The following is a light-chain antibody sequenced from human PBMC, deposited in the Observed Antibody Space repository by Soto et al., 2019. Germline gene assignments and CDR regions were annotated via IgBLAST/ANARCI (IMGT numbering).Light chain of an antibody. CDR1: SSDVGGYNC. Sequence: QSALTQPPSASGSPGQSVTISCTGTSSDVGGYNCVSWYQQHPGKAPKLMIYEVSKRPSGVPDRFSGSKSGNTPSLTVSGLQAEDEADYYCSSYAGSNIPVVFGGGTKLTVL. J-gene: IGLJ2*01. CDR2: EVS. CDR3: SSYAGSNIPVV. V-gene: IGLV2-8*01.